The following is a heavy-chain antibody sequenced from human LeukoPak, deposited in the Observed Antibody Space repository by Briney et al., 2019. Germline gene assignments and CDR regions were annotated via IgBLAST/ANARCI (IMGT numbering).Heavy chain of an antibody. CDR1: GGTFSSYA. Sequence: SVKVSCKASGGTFSSYAISWVRQAPGQGLEWMGGIIPIFGTANYAQKFQGRVTITTDESTSTAYMELSSLRSEDTAVYYCVLGATIKYFDYWGQGTLVTVSS. CDR2: IIPIFGTA. CDR3: VLGATIKYFDY. V-gene: IGHV1-69*05. D-gene: IGHD5-24*01. J-gene: IGHJ4*02.